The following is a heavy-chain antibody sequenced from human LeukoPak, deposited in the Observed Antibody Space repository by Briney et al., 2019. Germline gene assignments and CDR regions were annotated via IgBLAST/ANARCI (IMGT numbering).Heavy chain of an antibody. J-gene: IGHJ4*02. CDR1: GGSISSSSYY. CDR3: ARDSYSGSYRSLFDY. V-gene: IGHV4-39*07. Sequence: SETLSLTCTVSGGSISSSSYYWGWIRQPPGKGLEWIGSIYYSGSTYYNPSLKSRVTISVDTSKNQFSLKLSSVTAADTAVYYCARDSYSGSYRSLFDYWGQGTLVTVSS. D-gene: IGHD1-26*01. CDR2: IYYSGST.